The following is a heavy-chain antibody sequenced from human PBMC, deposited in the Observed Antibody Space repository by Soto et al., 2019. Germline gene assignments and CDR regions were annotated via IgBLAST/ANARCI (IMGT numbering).Heavy chain of an antibody. J-gene: IGHJ6*03. D-gene: IGHD1-26*01. CDR3: AKYWAVGRYYYYYMDV. CDR1: GFTFSSYA. CDR2: ISGSGGST. V-gene: IGHV3-23*01. Sequence: GGSLRLSCAASGFTFSSYAMSWVRQAPGKGLEWVSAISGSGGSTYYADSVKGRSTISRDNSKNTLYLQMNSLRAEDTAVYYCAKYWAVGRYYYYYMDVWGKGTTVTVSS.